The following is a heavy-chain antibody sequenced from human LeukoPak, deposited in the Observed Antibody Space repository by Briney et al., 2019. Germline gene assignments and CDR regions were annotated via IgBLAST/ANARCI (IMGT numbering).Heavy chain of an antibody. V-gene: IGHV3-48*03. CDR1: RFTFSTYA. CDR2: ITNNGSTI. Sequence: GGSLRLSCAASRFTFSTYAMKWVRQAPGKGLGWVSYITNNGSTIYYAESVKGRFTISRDKAENSLYLQMNRLRAEDTAVYYCARDYNFDYWGQGTLVTVSS. CDR3: ARDYNFDY. J-gene: IGHJ4*02.